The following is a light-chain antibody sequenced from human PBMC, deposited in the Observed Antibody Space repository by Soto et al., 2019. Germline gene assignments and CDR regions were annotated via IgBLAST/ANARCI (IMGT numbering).Light chain of an antibody. J-gene: IGKJ1*01. CDR1: QSVPSTY. CDR2: GTS. Sequence: VFSQSPGRLSLSPGETGPLPSRPSQSVPSTYFAWYQQKSGQPPRLLISGTSNRATGIPDRFSGSGSGRDFTLTISRLETEDFAVYFCKQFGNSPWTFGQGTKVDIK. CDR3: KQFGNSPWT. V-gene: IGKV3-20*01.